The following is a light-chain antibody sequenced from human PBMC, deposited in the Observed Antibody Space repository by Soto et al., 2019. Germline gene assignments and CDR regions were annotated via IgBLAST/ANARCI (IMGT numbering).Light chain of an antibody. CDR2: AAS. Sequence: DIQMTQSPSSLSASVGDRVTITCRASQSIGKYLNWYQQKPGKAPKLLIYAASSLQSGVPSRFSGGGSGTDFTLTIISLQPEDFAYDFCQQIYSITRGFTFGPGTKVDIK. CDR3: QQIYSITRGFT. J-gene: IGKJ3*01. CDR1: QSIGKY. V-gene: IGKV1-39*01.